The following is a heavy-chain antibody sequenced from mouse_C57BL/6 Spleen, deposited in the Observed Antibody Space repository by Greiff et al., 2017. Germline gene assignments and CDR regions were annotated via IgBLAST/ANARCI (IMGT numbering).Heavy chain of an antibody. D-gene: IGHD2-1*01. CDR3: ARYYGNYYFDY. CDR2: IDPSDSYT. CDR1: GYTFTSYW. J-gene: IGHJ2*01. Sequence: QVQLQQPGAELVMPGASVKLSCKASGYTFTSYWMHWVKQRPGPGLEWIGEIDPSDSYTNYNQKVKGKSTLTVDKSSSTAYMQLSSLTSEDSAVYYCARYYGNYYFDYWGQGTTRTVSA. V-gene: IGHV1-69*01.